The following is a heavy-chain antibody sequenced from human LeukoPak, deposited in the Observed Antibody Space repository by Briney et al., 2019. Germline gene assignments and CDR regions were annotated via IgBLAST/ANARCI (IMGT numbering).Heavy chain of an antibody. D-gene: IGHD6-6*01. CDR2: IYYSGST. CDR3: ARVAAPSDWFDP. J-gene: IGHJ5*02. V-gene: IGHV4-39*01. Sequence: SETLSLTCTVSGGSISSSSYYWGWIRQPPGKGLEGIGSIYYSGSTYYNPSLKSRFTISVDTSKNPFSLKLSSVTAADTAVYYCARVAAPSDWFDPWGQGTLVTVSS. CDR1: GGSISSSSYY.